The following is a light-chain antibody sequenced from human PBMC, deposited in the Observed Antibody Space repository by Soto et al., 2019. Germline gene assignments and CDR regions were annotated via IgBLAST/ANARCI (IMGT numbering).Light chain of an antibody. CDR3: CSYAGTSLWV. J-gene: IGLJ3*02. Sequence: QSVLTQPRSVSGSPGQSVTISCTGTSSDAGGYNYVSWYQQHPGKAPKLVIYDVSKRPSGVPDRFSGSKSGNTASLTISGLQAEDEADYYCCSYAGTSLWVFGGGTKLTVL. CDR2: DVS. CDR1: SSDAGGYNY. V-gene: IGLV2-11*01.